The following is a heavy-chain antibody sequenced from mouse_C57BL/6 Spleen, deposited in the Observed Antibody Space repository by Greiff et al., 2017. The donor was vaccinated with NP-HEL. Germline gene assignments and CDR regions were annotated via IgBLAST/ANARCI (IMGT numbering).Heavy chain of an antibody. V-gene: IGHV5-17*01. CDR1: GFTFSDYG. Sequence: EVQRVESGGGLVKPGGSLKLSCAASGFTFSDYGMHWVRQAPEKGLEWVAYISSGSSTIYYADTVKGRFTISRDNAKNTLFLQMTSLRSEDAAMYYCARPPYGYDRGYYAMDYWGQGTSVTVSS. D-gene: IGHD2-2*01. CDR2: ISSGSSTI. J-gene: IGHJ4*01. CDR3: ARPPYGYDRGYYAMDY.